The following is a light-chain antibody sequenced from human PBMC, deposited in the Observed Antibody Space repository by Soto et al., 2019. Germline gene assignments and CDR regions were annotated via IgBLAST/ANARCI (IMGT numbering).Light chain of an antibody. J-gene: IGKJ1*01. Sequence: DIQMTQSPSFLSASVGDRVTVTCRPSQNISKFLNWYQEKPGKPPKILIYVTSNLENGVPSRFKGSGSGTDFALTINGLQPEDFATYYCQQNYRRPGTFGRGTRV. CDR1: QNISKF. V-gene: IGKV1-39*01. CDR2: VTS. CDR3: QQNYRRPGT.